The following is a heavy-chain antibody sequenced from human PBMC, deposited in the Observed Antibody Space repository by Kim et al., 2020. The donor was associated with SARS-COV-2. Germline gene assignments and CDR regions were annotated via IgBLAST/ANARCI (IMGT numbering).Heavy chain of an antibody. D-gene: IGHD3-10*01. CDR1: GGSISSYY. CDR3: AREGLWFGAYYYYGMDV. Sequence: SETLSLTCTVSGGSISSYYWSWIRQPPGKGLEWIGYIYYSGSTNYNPSLKSRVTISVDTSKNQFSLKLSSVTAADTAVYYCAREGLWFGAYYYYGMDVWGQGTTVTVSS. CDR2: IYYSGST. V-gene: IGHV4-59*01. J-gene: IGHJ6*02.